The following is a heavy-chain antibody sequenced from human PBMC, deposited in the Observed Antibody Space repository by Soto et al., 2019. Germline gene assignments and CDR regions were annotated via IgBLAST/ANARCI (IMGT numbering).Heavy chain of an antibody. CDR2: IYTSGST. J-gene: IGHJ3*02. CDR3: AIRSIAARSGGAFGI. CDR1: GGSISSYY. D-gene: IGHD6-6*01. Sequence: PSETLSLTCTVSGGSISSYYWSWIRQPAGKGLEWIGRIYTSGSTNYNPSLKSRVTMSVDTSKNQFSLKLSSVTAADTAVYYCAIRSIAARSGGAFGIWGQGTMVTVSS. V-gene: IGHV4-4*07.